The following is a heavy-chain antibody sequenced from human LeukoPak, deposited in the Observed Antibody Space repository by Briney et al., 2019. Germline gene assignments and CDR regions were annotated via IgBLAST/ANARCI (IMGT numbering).Heavy chain of an antibody. CDR3: AKGSSPTRYDILTGYLLYDY. CDR1: GFTFSNYA. CDR2: ISGSGGST. J-gene: IGHJ4*02. Sequence: GGSLRLSCAASGFTFSNYAMNWVRQAPGKGLEWVSGISGSGGSTYYADSVKGRFTISRDNSKNTLYLQMNSLRADDTAVYYCAKGSSPTRYDILTGYLLYDYWGQGTLVTVSS. D-gene: IGHD3-9*01. V-gene: IGHV3-23*01.